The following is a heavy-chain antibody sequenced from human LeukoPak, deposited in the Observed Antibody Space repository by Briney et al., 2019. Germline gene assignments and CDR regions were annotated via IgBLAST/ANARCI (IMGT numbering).Heavy chain of an antibody. J-gene: IGHJ4*02. D-gene: IGHD6-13*01. CDR3: AKDIRGSTSWYGLDY. CDR2: ISWDGGST. Sequence: GGSLRLSCAASGFTFDDYAMHWVRQAPGKGLEWVSLISWDGGSTYYADSVKGRFTISRDNSKNSLYLQMNSLRAEDTALYSCAKDIRGSTSWYGLDYWGQGTLVTVSS. V-gene: IGHV3-43D*03. CDR1: GFTFDDYA.